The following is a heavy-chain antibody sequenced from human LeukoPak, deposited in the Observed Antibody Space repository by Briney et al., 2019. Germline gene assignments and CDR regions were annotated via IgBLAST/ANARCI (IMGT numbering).Heavy chain of an antibody. Sequence: ASVKVSCKASGGTFSSYAISWVRQAPGQGLEWMGGIIPIFGTANYAQKFQGRVTITADESTSTAYMELSSLRSEDTAVYYCARDSTSKRGSSWSRGSYYFDYWGQGTLVTVSS. CDR1: GGTFSSYA. J-gene: IGHJ4*02. CDR2: IIPIFGTA. V-gene: IGHV1-69*13. D-gene: IGHD6-13*01. CDR3: ARDSTSKRGSSWSRGSYYFDY.